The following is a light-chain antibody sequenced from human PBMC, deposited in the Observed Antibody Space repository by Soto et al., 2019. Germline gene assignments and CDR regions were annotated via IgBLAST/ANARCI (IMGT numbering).Light chain of an antibody. CDR2: GAS. J-gene: IGKJ5*01. CDR1: QSVSSSY. Sequence: EIVLTQSPGTLSLSPGERATLSCRASQSVSSSYLAWYQQKPGQAPRLLIYGASSRATGIPDRFSGSGSGTDFTLTISRLELEDFAVYYCQQYGSSPGITLGQGTRLEIK. V-gene: IGKV3-20*01. CDR3: QQYGSSPGIT.